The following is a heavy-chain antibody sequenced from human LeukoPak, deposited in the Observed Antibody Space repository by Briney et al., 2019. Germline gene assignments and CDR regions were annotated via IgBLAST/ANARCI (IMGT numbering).Heavy chain of an antibody. V-gene: IGHV3-30*18. D-gene: IGHD6-13*01. J-gene: IGHJ4*02. CDR1: GFTFSSYG. CDR2: ISYDGSNK. CDR3: AKDFEAGVAAAGTPIDFDY. Sequence: GRSLRLSCAASGFTFSSYGMHWVRQAPGKGLEWVAVISYDGSNKYYADSVKGRFTISRDNSKNTLYLQMNSLRAEDTAVYYCAKDFEAGVAAAGTPIDFDYWGQGTLVTVSS.